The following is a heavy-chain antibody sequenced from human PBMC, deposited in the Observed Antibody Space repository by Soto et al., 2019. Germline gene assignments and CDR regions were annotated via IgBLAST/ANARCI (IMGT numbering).Heavy chain of an antibody. J-gene: IGHJ1*01. CDR3: AIYDSSGSRGFQH. Sequence: QVQLQESGPGLVKPSQTLSLTCTVSGGSISSGGYHWSWIRQHPGKGLEWIGYIYYSGSTYYNPSLKSRVTISVDTSKNQFSLKLSSVTAADTAVYYCAIYDSSGSRGFQHWGQGTLVTVSS. CDR2: IYYSGST. D-gene: IGHD3-22*01. V-gene: IGHV4-31*03. CDR1: GGSISSGGYH.